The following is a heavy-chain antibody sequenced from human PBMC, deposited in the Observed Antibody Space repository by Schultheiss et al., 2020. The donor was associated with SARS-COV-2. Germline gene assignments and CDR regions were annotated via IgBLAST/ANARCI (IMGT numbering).Heavy chain of an antibody. CDR3: ARDIDAARILIYYYGMDV. J-gene: IGHJ6*02. Sequence: SETLSLTCTVYGGSISSSSYYWGWIRQPPGKGLEWIGSIYYSGSTYYNPSLKSRVTISVDTSKNQFSLKLSSVTAADTAVYYCARDIDAARILIYYYGMDVWGQGTTVTVSS. D-gene: IGHD6-6*01. CDR1: GGSISSSSYY. V-gene: IGHV4-39*07. CDR2: IYYSGST.